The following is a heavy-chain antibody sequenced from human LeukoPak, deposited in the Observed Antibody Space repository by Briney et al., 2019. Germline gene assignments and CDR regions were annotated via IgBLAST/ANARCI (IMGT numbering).Heavy chain of an antibody. CDR2: IKKDGSEK. CDR3: ARDLSGVTGYTYCRGIDY. J-gene: IGHJ4*02. V-gene: IGHV3-7*01. D-gene: IGHD5-18*01. CDR1: GFTFSSYW. Sequence: GGSLRLSCAASGFTFSSYWMSWVRQAPGKGLEWVANIKKDGSEKYYVDAVKGRFTISRDNAKTSLYLQMNSLRAEDTAVYYCARDLSGVTGYTYCRGIDYWGRGTLVTVSS.